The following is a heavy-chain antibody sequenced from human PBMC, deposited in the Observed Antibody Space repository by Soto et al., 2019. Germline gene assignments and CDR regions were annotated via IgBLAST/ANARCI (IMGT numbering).Heavy chain of an antibody. CDR3: ARNYYGSGSYYTTFDS. CDR2: TYYESKWYH. D-gene: IGHD3-10*01. J-gene: IGHJ4*02. V-gene: IGHV6-1*01. Sequence: QVQLQQSGPGLVKPSQTLSVTCAISGDSVSSGSAAWHWIRQSPSRGLEWLGRTYYESKWYHDYAVFAKSRMTINPDTSKNQFSLQLSSVTPEDTAVYYCARNYYGSGSYYTTFDSWGQGTLVTVSP. CDR1: GDSVSSGSAA.